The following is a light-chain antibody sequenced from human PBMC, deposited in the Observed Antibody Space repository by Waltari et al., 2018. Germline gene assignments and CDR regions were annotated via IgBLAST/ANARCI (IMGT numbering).Light chain of an antibody. J-gene: IGLJ2*01. Sequence: YEENRGKPPEMMVDAVGRRPSVVSNRFSGSKSGNTASLTISGLQAEDEADYYCSSYISSSTLELFGGGTSLTVL. V-gene: IGLV2-14*03. CDR3: SSYISSSTLEL. CDR2: AVG.